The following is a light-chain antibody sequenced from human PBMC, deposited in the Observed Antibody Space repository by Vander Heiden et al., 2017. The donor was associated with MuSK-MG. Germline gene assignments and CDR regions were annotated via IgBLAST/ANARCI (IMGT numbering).Light chain of an antibody. CDR3: QQSDSTLLYT. V-gene: IGKV1-39*01. CDR2: AAS. Sequence: DIQMTQSPSSLSASVGDRVTITCRASQSISSYLNWYQQKPGKAPKLLIYAASSLQSGVPSRFSGSGYGTDFTLTISSRQPEDFATYYCQQSDSTLLYTFGPGTKLEIK. CDR1: QSISSY. J-gene: IGKJ2*01.